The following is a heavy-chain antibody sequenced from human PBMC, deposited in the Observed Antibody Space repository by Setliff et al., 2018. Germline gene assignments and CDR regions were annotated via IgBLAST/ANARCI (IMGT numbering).Heavy chain of an antibody. V-gene: IGHV1-3*01. D-gene: IGHD3-3*01. CDR1: GYTFTSYA. J-gene: IGHJ6*02. Sequence: GASVKVSCKASGYTFTSYAMHWVRQAPGQRLEWMGWINAGNGNTKYSQKFQGRVTITRDTSESTAYMELSSLRSEDTAVYYCARDPRQSDNFWSGYYYYYYYGIDVWGQGTTVTVSS. CDR3: ARDPRQSDNFWSGYYYYYYYGIDV. CDR2: INAGNGNT.